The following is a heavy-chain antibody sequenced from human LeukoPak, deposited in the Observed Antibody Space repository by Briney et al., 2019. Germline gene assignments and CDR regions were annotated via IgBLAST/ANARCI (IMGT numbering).Heavy chain of an antibody. CDR1: GFTFSSYA. V-gene: IGHV3-23*01. Sequence: GGSLRLPCAASGFTFSSYAMSWVRQAPGKGLEWVSAISGSGGSTYYADSVKGRFTISRDNSKNTLYLQMNSLRAEDTAVYYCAKDLSYSSSWYYRGYYFDYWGQGTLVTVSS. CDR3: AKDLSYSSSWYYRGYYFDY. CDR2: ISGSGGST. J-gene: IGHJ4*02. D-gene: IGHD6-13*01.